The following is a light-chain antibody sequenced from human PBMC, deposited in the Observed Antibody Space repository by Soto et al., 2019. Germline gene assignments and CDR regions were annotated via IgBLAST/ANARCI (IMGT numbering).Light chain of an antibody. Sequence: DIQMTQSPSTLSASVGDRVTITCRASQGIGSWLAWYQQTPGKAPKLLISEASSLQSGAPSRFSGSGYGTEFTLTISSLQPDDFATYYCQQYKSYSATFGQGTKVEIK. V-gene: IGKV1-5*01. CDR2: EAS. CDR3: QQYKSYSAT. J-gene: IGKJ1*01. CDR1: QGIGSW.